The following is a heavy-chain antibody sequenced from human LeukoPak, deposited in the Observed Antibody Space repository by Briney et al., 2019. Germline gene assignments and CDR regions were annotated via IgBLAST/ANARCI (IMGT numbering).Heavy chain of an antibody. D-gene: IGHD2-15*01. CDR1: GGSISSGRNY. V-gene: IGHV4-61*02. CDR3: ARVDGSCSGGSCPSGNWFDP. CDR2: FYPSGST. J-gene: IGHJ5*02. Sequence: SETLSLTCTVSGGSISSGRNYWSWIRQPAGKGLEWIGRFYPSGSTNYNPSLKSRVTISVDTSKNQFSLKLSSVTAADTAVYYRARVDGSCSGGSCPSGNWFDPWGQGTLVTVSS.